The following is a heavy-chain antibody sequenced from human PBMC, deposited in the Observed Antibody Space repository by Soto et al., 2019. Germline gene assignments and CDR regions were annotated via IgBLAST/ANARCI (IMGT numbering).Heavy chain of an antibody. V-gene: IGHV3-30*18. J-gene: IGHJ4*02. Sequence: GGSLRLSCAASGFTFSSYGMHWVRQAPGKGLEWVAVISYDGSNKYYAGSVKGRFTISRDNSKNTLYLQMNSLRAEDTAVYYCAKDRINDFWSGYFDYWGQGALVTVSS. CDR3: AKDRINDFWSGYFDY. D-gene: IGHD3-3*01. CDR2: ISYDGSNK. CDR1: GFTFSSYG.